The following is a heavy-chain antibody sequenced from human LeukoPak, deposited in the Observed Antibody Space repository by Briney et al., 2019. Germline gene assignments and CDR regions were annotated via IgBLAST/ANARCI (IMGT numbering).Heavy chain of an antibody. CDR1: GGSISSYY. Sequence: SETLSLTCTVSGGSISSYYWSWIRQPPGKGLEWIGYIYYSGSTNYNPSLKSRVTISVDTSKNQFFLKLSSVTAADTAVYYCARDVVVTAVYAFDIWGQGTMVTVSS. J-gene: IGHJ3*02. V-gene: IGHV4-59*01. CDR2: IYYSGST. D-gene: IGHD2-21*02. CDR3: ARDVVVTAVYAFDI.